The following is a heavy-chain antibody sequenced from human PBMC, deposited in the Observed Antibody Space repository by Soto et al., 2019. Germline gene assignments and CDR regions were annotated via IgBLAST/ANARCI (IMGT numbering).Heavy chain of an antibody. Sequence: SETLSLTCTVSGGSLSSFYWGWIRRPPGKGLEWIGYIYHSGTTKYNSSLKSRVTMSVDSSKNEFSLKLTSVTAADTAVYYCAKDSTVTTSLYSYYYGLDVWGQGTTVTVSS. D-gene: IGHD4-17*01. CDR3: AKDSTVTTSLYSYYYGLDV. V-gene: IGHV4-59*01. CDR1: GGSLSSFY. CDR2: IYHSGTT. J-gene: IGHJ6*02.